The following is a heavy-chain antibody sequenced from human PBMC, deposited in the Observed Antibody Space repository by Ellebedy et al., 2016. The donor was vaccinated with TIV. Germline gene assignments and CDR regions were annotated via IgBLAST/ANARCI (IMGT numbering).Heavy chain of an antibody. Sequence: GESLKISCTASGFSFSNYWMHWVRQPPGKGLVWVSRINPDGSDTTYADSVKGRFTISSDNAKNMLYLQMNSLRVDDTAVYYCARAKEGTGSSDYWGQGTQVTVSS. V-gene: IGHV3-74*01. CDR3: ARAKEGTGSSDY. D-gene: IGHD3-10*01. J-gene: IGHJ4*02. CDR2: INPDGSDT. CDR1: GFSFSNYW.